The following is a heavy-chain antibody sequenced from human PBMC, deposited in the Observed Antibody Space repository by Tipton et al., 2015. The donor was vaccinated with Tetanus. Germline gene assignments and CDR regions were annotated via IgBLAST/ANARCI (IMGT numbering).Heavy chain of an antibody. CDR2: IRGSGGHI. Sequence: GSLRLSCVGSGFNFSTYTMNWVRQAPGKGLEWVSSIRGSGGHIYYADSVKGRFTISRDNAKNSLYLQMNSLTADDTAVYFCASGSSLNYWGQGTLVTVSS. CDR1: GFNFSTYT. CDR3: ASGSSLNY. D-gene: IGHD6-6*01. V-gene: IGHV3-21*01. J-gene: IGHJ4*02.